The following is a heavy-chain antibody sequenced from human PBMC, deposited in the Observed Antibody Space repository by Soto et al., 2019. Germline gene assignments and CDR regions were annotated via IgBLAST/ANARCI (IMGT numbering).Heavy chain of an antibody. D-gene: IGHD2-8*01. CDR1: DFXFGNDL. V-gene: IGHV3-15*05. J-gene: IGHJ4*02. CDR3: MIHADINGRGH. Sequence: LRLYYATSDFXFGNDLQNWVRAAPAKGLELVARIKSRFDGWTKDYAEPVEGRCFISRDDSQNTLFLQMNSMQSEDTSAYYCMIHADINGRGHWGQGTLGTVSS. CDR2: IKSRFDGWTK.